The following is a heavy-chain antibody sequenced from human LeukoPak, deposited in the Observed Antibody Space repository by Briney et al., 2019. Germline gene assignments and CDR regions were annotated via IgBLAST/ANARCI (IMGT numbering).Heavy chain of an antibody. CDR1: GYPFINYA. CDR2: ISTYNGHT. Sequence: ASVKVSCKASGYPFINYAITWVRQAPGQGLEWMGWISTYNGHTNYAQNLQGRVTMSTDTSISTAYMELSRLRSDDTAVYYCAKQAEEQWLLIDYWGQGTLVTVSS. CDR3: AKQAEEQWLLIDY. V-gene: IGHV1-18*01. D-gene: IGHD6-19*01. J-gene: IGHJ4*02.